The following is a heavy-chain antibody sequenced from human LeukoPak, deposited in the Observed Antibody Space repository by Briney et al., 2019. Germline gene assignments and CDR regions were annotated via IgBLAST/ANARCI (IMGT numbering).Heavy chain of an antibody. CDR3: ARETARHDYFDY. CDR1: GFTFSSYG. D-gene: IGHD6-6*01. J-gene: IGHJ4*02. Sequence: GRSLRLSCAASGFTFSSYGMHRVRQAPGKGLEWVAVIWYDGSNKYYADSVKGRFTISRDNSKNTLYLQMNSLRAEDTAVYYCARETARHDYFDYWGQGTLVTVSS. V-gene: IGHV3-33*01. CDR2: IWYDGSNK.